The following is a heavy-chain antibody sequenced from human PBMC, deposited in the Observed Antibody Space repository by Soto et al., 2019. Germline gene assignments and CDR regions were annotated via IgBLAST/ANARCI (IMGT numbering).Heavy chain of an antibody. V-gene: IGHV4-59*01. J-gene: IGHJ4*02. CDR2: IYYSGST. D-gene: IGHD4-17*01. CDR1: GCSLSSYY. Sequence: SETLSLTCVVSGCSLSSYYWSWIRQPPGKGLEWIGYIYYSGSTNYNPSLKSRVTISVDTSKNQFSLKLSSVTAADPAVYYCGGRTGYWGKGTLVTVYS. CDR3: GGRTGY.